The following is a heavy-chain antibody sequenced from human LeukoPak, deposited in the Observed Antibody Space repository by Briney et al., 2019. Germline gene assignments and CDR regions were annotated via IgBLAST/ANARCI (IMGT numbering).Heavy chain of an antibody. CDR3: AKDSYGSGSFYYFDY. D-gene: IGHD3-10*01. J-gene: IGHJ4*02. V-gene: IGHV3-23*01. CDR1: GFTFSSYA. CDR2: ISNSGGST. Sequence: GGSLRLSCAASGFTFSSYAMSWVRQAPGKGLEWVSAISNSGGSTFYADSVKGRFTISRDNSKSTQYLEMNRLRAEDTAVYYCAKDSYGSGSFYYFDYWGQGTLVTVSS.